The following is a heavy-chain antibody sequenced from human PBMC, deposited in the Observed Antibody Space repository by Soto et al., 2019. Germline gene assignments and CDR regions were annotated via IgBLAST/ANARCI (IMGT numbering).Heavy chain of an antibody. CDR2: IYYRGST. CDR3: ARGGADDAFDS. Sequence: SETLSLTCPVPGGSGNRGSYYWNWIPQPPGKGLAWIGYIYYRGSTNYNPSLKSRVTISVDTPKNQFSLKLSSVTAADTAVYYCARGGADDAFDSWGQGTMVPVSS. CDR1: GGSGNRGSYY. J-gene: IGHJ3*02. V-gene: IGHV4-61*01. D-gene: IGHD1-26*01.